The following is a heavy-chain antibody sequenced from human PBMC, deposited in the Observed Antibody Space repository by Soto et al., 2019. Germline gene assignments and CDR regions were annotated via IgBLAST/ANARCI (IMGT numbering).Heavy chain of an antibody. CDR2: IYYSGST. D-gene: IGHD6-13*01. CDR3: ARHLNPIAAAAAYYFDY. V-gene: IGHV4-39*01. Sequence: SETLSLTSTVSGGSISSSSYYWGWIRQPPGKGLEWIGSIYYSGSTYYNPSLKSRVTISVDTSKNQFSLKLSSVTAADTAVYYCARHLNPIAAAAAYYFDYWGQGTLVTVSS. CDR1: GGSISSSSYY. J-gene: IGHJ4*02.